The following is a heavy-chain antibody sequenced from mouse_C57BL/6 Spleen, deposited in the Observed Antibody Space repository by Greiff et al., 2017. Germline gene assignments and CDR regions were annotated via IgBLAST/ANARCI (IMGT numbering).Heavy chain of an antibody. Sequence: QVQLQQSGAELVKPGASVKLSCKASGYTFTSYWMPWVKQRPGPGLEWIGEIDPSDSYTNYNQKFKGKATLTVDTSSSTAYMQLSSLTSEDSAVYYCARRNYYYGSSYGDWYFDVWGTGTTVTVSS. CDR1: GYTFTSYW. D-gene: IGHD1-1*01. CDR2: IDPSDSYT. CDR3: ARRNYYYGSSYGDWYFDV. J-gene: IGHJ1*03. V-gene: IGHV1-50*01.